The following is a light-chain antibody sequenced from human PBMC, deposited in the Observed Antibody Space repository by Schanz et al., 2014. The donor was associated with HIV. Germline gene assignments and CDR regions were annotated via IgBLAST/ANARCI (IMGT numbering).Light chain of an antibody. CDR1: SGHSTYA. CDR2: LNSDGSH. Sequence: QPVLTQSPSASASLGASVKLTCTLSSGHSTYAIAWHQQQPEKGPRFLMNLNSDGSHNKGDGIPDRFSGTSSGAERYLTISSLQYEDEADNYCQTWDTGIRVFGGGTKLTVL. CDR3: QTWDTGIRV. J-gene: IGLJ3*02. V-gene: IGLV4-69*01.